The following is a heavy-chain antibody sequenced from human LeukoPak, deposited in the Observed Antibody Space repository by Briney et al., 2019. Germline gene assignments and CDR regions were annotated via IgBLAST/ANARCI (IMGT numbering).Heavy chain of an antibody. J-gene: IGHJ3*02. V-gene: IGHV4-30-2*01. Sequence: PSETLSLTRAVCGGSIRSGGYSWSWVRQPPGKGLEWIGYICHSGSTYYNPSLKSRVTISVDRSKNPFSLKLSSVTAADTAVYYCASRYSYAAFDIWGQGTMVTVSS. D-gene: IGHD3-16*02. CDR1: GGSIRSGGYS. CDR2: ICHSGST. CDR3: ASRYSYAAFDI.